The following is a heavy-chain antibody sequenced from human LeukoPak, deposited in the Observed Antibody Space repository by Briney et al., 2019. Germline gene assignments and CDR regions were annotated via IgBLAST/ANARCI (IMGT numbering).Heavy chain of an antibody. CDR3: ARFPFHYDSSGSPGAFDI. V-gene: IGHV7-4-1*02. D-gene: IGHD3-22*01. CDR1: GYSFTNYA. Sequence: GASVKVSCKASGYSFTNYAMNWMRQAPGQGLEWMGWINTIAGNPTYAQGFTGRFVFSLDISVSTAYLQISSLKAEDTAVYYCARFPFHYDSSGSPGAFDIWGQGTMVTVSS. CDR2: INTIAGNP. J-gene: IGHJ3*02.